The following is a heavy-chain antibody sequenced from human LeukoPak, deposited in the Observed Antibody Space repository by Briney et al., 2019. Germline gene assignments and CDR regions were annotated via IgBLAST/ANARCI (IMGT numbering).Heavy chain of an antibody. D-gene: IGHD2-8*01. CDR3: ARDVGYCTNGVCYIVYYGMDV. V-gene: IGHV3-23*01. CDR1: GFNFANHA. Sequence: GGSLRLSCAASGFNFANHAMSWVRQTPGKGLEWVSAISGGGDITYYADSVTGRFTISRDNSKNTLYLQMNSLRAEDTAVYYCARDVGYCTNGVCYIVYYGMDVWGQGTTVTVSS. CDR2: ISGGGDIT. J-gene: IGHJ6*02.